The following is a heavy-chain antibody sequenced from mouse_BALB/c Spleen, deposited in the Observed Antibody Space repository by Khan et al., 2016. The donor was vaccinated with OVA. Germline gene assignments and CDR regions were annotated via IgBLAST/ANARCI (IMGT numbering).Heavy chain of an antibody. CDR3: ASHLTGSVAY. D-gene: IGHD4-1*01. CDR2: ISSGGDYT. CDR1: GFTFSSYS. J-gene: IGHJ3*01. V-gene: IGHV5-6*01. Sequence: EVELVESGGDLVKPGGSLKLSCAASGFTFSSYSMSWVRLTPDKRLEWVASISSGGDYTYYPDIVKGRFTISRDNAKNTLYLQMSSLKSEDTAMYYCASHLTGSVAYWGQGTLVTVSA.